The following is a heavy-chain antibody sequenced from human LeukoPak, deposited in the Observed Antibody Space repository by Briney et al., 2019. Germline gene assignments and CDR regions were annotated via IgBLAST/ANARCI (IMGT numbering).Heavy chain of an antibody. Sequence: AGGSLRLSCAASGFTFSDYWMVWVRHAPGKGLVWVSRILSDGSSTSYADSGKGRFTISRDIAKNTLYLQMNSLRAEDTAVYYCARVRITRANWFDPWGQGTLVTVSS. V-gene: IGHV3-74*01. CDR1: GFTFSDYW. CDR2: ILSDGSST. D-gene: IGHD2-2*01. CDR3: ARVRITRANWFDP. J-gene: IGHJ5*02.